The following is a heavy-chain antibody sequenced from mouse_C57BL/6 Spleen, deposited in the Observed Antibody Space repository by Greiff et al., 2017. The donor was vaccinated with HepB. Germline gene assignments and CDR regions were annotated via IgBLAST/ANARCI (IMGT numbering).Heavy chain of an antibody. CDR2: IWSGGST. J-gene: IGHJ1*03. V-gene: IGHV2-2*01. Sequence: QVQLKESGPGLVQPSQSLSITCTVSGFSLTSYGVHWVRQSPGKGLEWLGVIWSGGSTDYNAAFISRLSISKDNSKSQVFFKMNSLQADDTAIYYCARKAITTVVADWYFDVWGTGTTVTVSS. D-gene: IGHD1-1*01. CDR3: ARKAITTVVADWYFDV. CDR1: GFSLTSYG.